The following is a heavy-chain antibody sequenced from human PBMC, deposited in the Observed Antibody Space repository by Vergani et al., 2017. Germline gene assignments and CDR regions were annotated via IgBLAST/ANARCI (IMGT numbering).Heavy chain of an antibody. J-gene: IGHJ6*03. CDR3: ARGAGYCRSTSCPPTLRHYYYYIDV. CDR2: MWYDGSNK. D-gene: IGHD2-2*01. Sequence: QVQLVESGGGVVQPGRSLRLSCAASGFTFSSYGLHWVRQAPGKGFEWVAVMWYDGSNKYYADSVKGRFTISRDSSKNTLYLQMNGLRAEDTAVYYCARGAGYCRSTSCPPTLRHYYYYIDVWGKGTTVTVSS. CDR1: GFTFSSYG. V-gene: IGHV3-33*01.